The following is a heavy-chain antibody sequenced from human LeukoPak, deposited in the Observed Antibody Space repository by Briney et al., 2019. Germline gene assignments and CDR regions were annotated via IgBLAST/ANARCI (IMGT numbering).Heavy chain of an antibody. V-gene: IGHV3-21*01. CDR1: GFTVSSYS. Sequence: GGSLRLSCAASGFTVSSYSMDWVRQAPGKGLEWVSSISSSSSYIYYADSVKGRFTISRDNAKNSLYLQMNSLRAEDTAVYYCARATTNTHYYGMDVWGQGTTVTVSS. J-gene: IGHJ6*02. CDR2: ISSSSSYI. D-gene: IGHD1-1*01. CDR3: ARATTNTHYYGMDV.